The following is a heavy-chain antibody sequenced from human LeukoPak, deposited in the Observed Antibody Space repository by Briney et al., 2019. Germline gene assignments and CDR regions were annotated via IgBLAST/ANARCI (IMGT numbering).Heavy chain of an antibody. CDR1: GGSFSGYY. Sequence: PSETLSLTCAVYGGSFSGYYWIWIRHPPGKGLEWIGEIKHSGSTNYNPSLESPVTISVDTSKNQFSLKLSSVTAADTAVYYCARVTFIAAAGSFAYYYYLDVWGKGTTVTVSS. J-gene: IGHJ6*03. CDR3: ARVTFIAAAGSFAYYYYLDV. D-gene: IGHD6-13*01. V-gene: IGHV4-34*01. CDR2: IKHSGST.